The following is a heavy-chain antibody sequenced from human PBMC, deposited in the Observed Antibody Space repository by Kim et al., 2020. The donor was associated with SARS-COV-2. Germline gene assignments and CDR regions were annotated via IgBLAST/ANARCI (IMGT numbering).Heavy chain of an antibody. CDR1: GYTFTSYD. D-gene: IGHD6-19*01. J-gene: IGHJ4*02. Sequence: VKVSCKASGYTFTSYDINWVRQATGQGLEWMGWMNPNSGNTGYAQKFQGRVTMTRNTSISTAYMELSSLRSEDTAVYYCARGPGIAVAGTGGYWGQGTLVTVSS. CDR2: MNPNSGNT. CDR3: ARGPGIAVAGTGGY. V-gene: IGHV1-8*01.